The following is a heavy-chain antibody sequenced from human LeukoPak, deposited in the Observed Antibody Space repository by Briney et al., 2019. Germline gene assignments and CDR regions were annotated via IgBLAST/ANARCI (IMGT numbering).Heavy chain of an antibody. J-gene: IGHJ6*02. Sequence: ASVKVSCKVSGYTLTELSMHWVRQAPGKGLEWMGGFDPEDGETIYAQKFQGRVTMTEDTSTDTAYMELSSLRSEDTAVYYCTRDGRPGYYDFWSGYYTGEVYYGMDVWGQGTTVTVSS. D-gene: IGHD3-3*01. V-gene: IGHV1-24*01. CDR3: TRDGRPGYYDFWSGYYTGEVYYGMDV. CDR2: FDPEDGET. CDR1: GYTLTELS.